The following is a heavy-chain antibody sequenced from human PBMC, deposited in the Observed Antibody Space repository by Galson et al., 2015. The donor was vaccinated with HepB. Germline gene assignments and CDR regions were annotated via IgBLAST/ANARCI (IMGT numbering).Heavy chain of an antibody. V-gene: IGHV3-49*03. D-gene: IGHD2-2*01. J-gene: IGHJ4*02. CDR2: LRSKAYGGTR. Sequence: SLRLSCAASGFTFGDYAMSWFRQAPGKGLAWVGFLRSKAYGGTREYAASVKGRFIISRDDSSSIAYMQMNSLKTEDTAVYYCIREVDCSGTSCSPTWVQGTLITVSS. CDR1: GFTFGDYA. CDR3: IREVDCSGTSCSPT.